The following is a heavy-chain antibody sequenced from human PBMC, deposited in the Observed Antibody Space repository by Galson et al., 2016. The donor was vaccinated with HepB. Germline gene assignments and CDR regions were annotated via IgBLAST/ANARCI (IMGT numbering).Heavy chain of an antibody. V-gene: IGHV5-10-1*01. CDR1: GYSFTTYW. Sequence: QSGAEVKKPGESLRISCKGSGYSFTTYWINWVRQMPGKGLEWMGRMDPRDSYTKYSPSFQGHVSISADKSFSTAYLQWSSLKASDTAIYYCARGTDYYGLDGWGQGTTVTVSS. CDR3: ARGTDYYGLDG. J-gene: IGHJ6*02. CDR2: MDPRDSYT.